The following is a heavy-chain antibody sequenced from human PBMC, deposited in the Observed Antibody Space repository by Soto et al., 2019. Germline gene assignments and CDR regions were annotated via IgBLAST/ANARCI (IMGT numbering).Heavy chain of an antibody. V-gene: IGHV3-15*01. CDR2: IKSKTDGGTT. CDR1: GFTFSSYA. J-gene: IGHJ4*02. CDR3: TTVKYYYDSSGYWLADY. D-gene: IGHD3-22*01. Sequence: PGGSLRLSCAASGFTFSSYAMSWVRQAPGKGLDWVGRIKSKTDGGTTDYAAPVKGRFTISRDDSKNTLYLQMNSLKTEDTAVYYCTTVKYYYDSSGYWLADYWGQGTLVTVSS.